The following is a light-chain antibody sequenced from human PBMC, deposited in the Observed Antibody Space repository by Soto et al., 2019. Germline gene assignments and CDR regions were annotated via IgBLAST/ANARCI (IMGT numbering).Light chain of an antibody. CDR1: SSDVGGYLY. CDR2: DVN. J-gene: IGLJ1*01. CDR3: FSYAGSDSGV. V-gene: IGLV2-8*01. Sequence: QSVLTQPPSASVSPGQSVTISCTGTSSDVGGYLYVSWYQQHPGKAPKLLIYDVNQRPSGVPDRFSGSKADNTASLTVSGLQAEDEADYYCFSYAGSDSGVFGTGTKVTVL.